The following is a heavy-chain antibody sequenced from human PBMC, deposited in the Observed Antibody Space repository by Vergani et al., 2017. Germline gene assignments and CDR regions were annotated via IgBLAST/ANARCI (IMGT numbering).Heavy chain of an antibody. J-gene: IGHJ6*02. D-gene: IGHD2-2*01. CDR3: ANSYCSSLSCYAFYGMEV. V-gene: IGHV3-30*02. CDR1: GFSFSTHG. Sequence: QVQLVESGGGVVQPGGSLRLSCAASGFSFSTHGMHWVRQAPGRGLEWVAFLRYDGSNEYYGDAVKGRFIISRDNSKNMLSLEMHSLRPEDTAVYYCANSYCSSLSCYAFYGMEVWGQGTTVTVSS. CDR2: LRYDGSNE.